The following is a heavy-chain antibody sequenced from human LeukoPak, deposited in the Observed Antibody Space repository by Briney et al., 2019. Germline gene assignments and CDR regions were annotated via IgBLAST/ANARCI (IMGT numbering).Heavy chain of an antibody. J-gene: IGHJ4*02. CDR3: ARERSSGWYDGY. CDR2: IYYSGST. CDR1: GGSISGSSSY. D-gene: IGHD6-19*01. Sequence: SETLSLTCSVSGGSISGSSSYWGWIRQPPGKGLEWIGSIYYSGSTYDNPALKSRVTISVDTSKNQFSLKLSSVTAADTAVYYCARERSSGWYDGYLGQGTLVTVSS. V-gene: IGHV4-39*07.